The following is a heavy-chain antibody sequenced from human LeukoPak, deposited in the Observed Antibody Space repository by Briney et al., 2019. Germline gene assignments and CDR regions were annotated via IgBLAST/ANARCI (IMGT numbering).Heavy chain of an antibody. D-gene: IGHD6-13*01. J-gene: IGHJ4*02. CDR1: GFTFSSYA. CDR3: ARGRVAAAQRDDY. V-gene: IGHV3-21*01. Sequence: GGSLRLSCAASGFTFSSYAMSWVRQAPGKGLEWVSSISSSSSYIYYADSVKGRFTISRDNAKNSLYLQMNSLRAEDTAVYYCARGRVAAAQRDDYWGQGTLVTVSS. CDR2: ISSSSSYI.